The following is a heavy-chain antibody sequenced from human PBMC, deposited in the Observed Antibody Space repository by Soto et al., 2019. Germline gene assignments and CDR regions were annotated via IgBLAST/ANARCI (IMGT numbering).Heavy chain of an antibody. J-gene: IGHJ4*02. CDR1: GGSIYGSSYC. Sequence: SETMSLTCTVSGGSIYGSSYCGAGIRQPPGKGPEWIGSIYYRGSTHYSPSLKSRVTISVDTSKNQISLCLTSGTATDTAVYYCARQGGSWGGYSFDYWAQGALVTVSS. V-gene: IGHV4-39*01. CDR2: IYYRGST. D-gene: IGHD3-3*01. CDR3: ARQGGSWGGYSFDY.